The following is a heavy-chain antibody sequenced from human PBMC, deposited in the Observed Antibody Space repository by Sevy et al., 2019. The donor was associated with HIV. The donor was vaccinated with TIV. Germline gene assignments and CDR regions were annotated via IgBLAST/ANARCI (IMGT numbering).Heavy chain of an antibody. CDR3: TRAPPVRSGDDSLNWFDP. D-gene: IGHD5-12*01. CDR2: IHSSGTT. V-gene: IGHV4-59*01. CDR1: SGSISSYY. J-gene: IGHJ5*02. Sequence: SETLSLTCTVSSGSISSYYWSWIRQPPGKGLEYIGYIHSSGTTNYNPSLKSRVTISVDTSKNQCSLNLSSVTAADTAGYYCTRAPPVRSGDDSLNWFDPWGQGTLVTVSS.